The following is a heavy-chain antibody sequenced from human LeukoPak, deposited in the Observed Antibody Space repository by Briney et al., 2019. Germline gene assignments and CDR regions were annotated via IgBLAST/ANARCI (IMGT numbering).Heavy chain of an antibody. CDR2: VHTSGGS. Sequence: SETLSLTCTVSGASISHYYWSWTRQTPERGLEWMGHVHTSGGSTYYPSLKTRLTMSIDTSRSQLSLKLTSVTAADTAVFCARLGSYHDFWGQGALVTVSS. D-gene: IGHD1-26*01. CDR3: ARLGSYHDF. J-gene: IGHJ4*02. CDR1: GASISHYY. V-gene: IGHV4-4*09.